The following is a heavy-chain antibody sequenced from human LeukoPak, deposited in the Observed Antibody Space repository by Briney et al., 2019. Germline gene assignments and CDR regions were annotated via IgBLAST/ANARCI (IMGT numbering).Heavy chain of an antibody. CDR3: TRDANHYGGMDV. CDR2: IHSDGSTT. CDR1: GITVSKYW. V-gene: IGHV3-74*01. Sequence: KSGGSLRLSSAVSGITVSKYWMHWVRQVPGKGLVWVSRIHSDGSTTDYADSVKGRFTITRDSAKNTLYLEMNSLRVEDTAVYYCTRDANHYGGMDVWGQGTTVTVSS. J-gene: IGHJ6*02.